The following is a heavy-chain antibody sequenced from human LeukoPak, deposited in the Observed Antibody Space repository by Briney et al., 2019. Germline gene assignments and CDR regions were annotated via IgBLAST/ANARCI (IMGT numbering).Heavy chain of an antibody. V-gene: IGHV4-30-2*01. CDR2: IYHSGST. D-gene: IGHD3-10*01. CDR3: ARGEIYGITRVRGGDYYYMDV. J-gene: IGHJ6*03. Sequence: SETLSLTCTVSGGSISSGGYYWSWIRQPPGKGLEWIGYIYHSGSTYYNPSLKSRVTISVDRSKNQFSLKLSSVTAADTAVYYCARGEIYGITRVRGGDYYYMDVWGKGTTVTVSS. CDR1: GGSISSGGYY.